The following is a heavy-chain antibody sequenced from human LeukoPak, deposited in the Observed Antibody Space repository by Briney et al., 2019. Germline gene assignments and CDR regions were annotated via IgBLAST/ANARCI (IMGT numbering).Heavy chain of an antibody. CDR3: ASREMNSGQRWLQFLDYYYYYMDV. Sequence: SETLSLTCTVSGGSISSSSYYWGWIRQPPGKGLERIVSIYYSGSTYYNPSLKSRVTISVDTSKNQFSLKLSPVTAADTAVYYCASREMNSGQRWLQFLDYYYYYMDVWGKGTTVTVSS. V-gene: IGHV4-39*07. CDR2: IYYSGST. D-gene: IGHD5-24*01. CDR1: GGSISSSSYY. J-gene: IGHJ6*03.